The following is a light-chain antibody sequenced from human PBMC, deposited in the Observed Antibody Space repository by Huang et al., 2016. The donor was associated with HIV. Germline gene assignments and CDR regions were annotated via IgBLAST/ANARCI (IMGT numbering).Light chain of an antibody. CDR2: DAS. Sequence: EIVLTQSPATLSLSPGEIATLSCRASQCLASYLAWYQQKPGQAPRLLIYDASNSATGIPARFSGSGSGTDFTITISSLEPEDFAVYYCQQRGNWQLTFGGGTKVEIK. J-gene: IGKJ4*01. CDR1: QCLASY. V-gene: IGKV3-11*01. CDR3: QQRGNWQLT.